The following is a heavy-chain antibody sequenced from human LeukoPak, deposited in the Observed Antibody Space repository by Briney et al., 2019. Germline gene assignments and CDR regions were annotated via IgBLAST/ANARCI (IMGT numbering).Heavy chain of an antibody. CDR2: TYYRSTWYN. V-gene: IGHV6-1*01. Sequence: SQTLSLTCAISRDSVSSNSAAWNWIRQSPSRGLEWLGRTYYRSTWYNDYAVSVRGRITVNPDTSKNQFSLHLNSVTPEDTAVYYCARRLTQYDCFDPWGQRILVTVSS. CDR1: RDSVSSNSAA. CDR3: ARRLTQYDCFDP. D-gene: IGHD2-2*01. J-gene: IGHJ5*02.